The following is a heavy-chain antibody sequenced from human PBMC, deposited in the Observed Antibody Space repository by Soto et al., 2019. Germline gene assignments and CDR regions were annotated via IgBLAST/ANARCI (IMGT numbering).Heavy chain of an antibody. D-gene: IGHD6-6*01. CDR1: GGTFANFI. J-gene: IGHJ6*02. CDR2: IVPMFGTA. CDR3: ARNGTYSSSLSQYSGMDV. Sequence: SVKVSCKASGGTFANFIMNWVRQTPGQGLEWMGGIVPMFGTATYAEKFKGRVTISATGSTSTAYMELTSLRSVDTAVYYCARNGTYSSSLSQYSGMDVWGQGTTVTVSS. V-gene: IGHV1-69*13.